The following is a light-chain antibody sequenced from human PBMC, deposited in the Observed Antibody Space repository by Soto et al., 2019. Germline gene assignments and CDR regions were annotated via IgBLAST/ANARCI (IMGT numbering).Light chain of an antibody. J-gene: IGKJ1*01. CDR2: EAS. CDR1: QSIRNW. Sequence: DIQMTQSPSTLSASVGDRAPITCRASQSIRNWLAWFQQKPGKAPRLLIYEASRLESGVPSRISGSGSGTEFTLTISSLQPDDFATYYCQQYTNYPWTFGQGTKVDIK. V-gene: IGKV1-5*03. CDR3: QQYTNYPWT.